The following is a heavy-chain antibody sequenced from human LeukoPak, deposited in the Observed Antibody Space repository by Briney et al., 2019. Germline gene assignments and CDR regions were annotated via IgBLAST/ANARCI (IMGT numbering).Heavy chain of an antibody. Sequence: WETLPLTCTVSGGSISSSSHYWGWIRQPPGKGLEWIGSINYSGSTYYNPSLWSRVTISVDTSKNHFSLKLSSVTAADTAVYYCARLSSGSNRSYFDYWGQGTLV. CDR2: INYSGST. J-gene: IGHJ4*02. CDR1: GGSISSSSHY. D-gene: IGHD3-10*01. CDR3: ARLSSGSNRSYFDY. V-gene: IGHV4-39*02.